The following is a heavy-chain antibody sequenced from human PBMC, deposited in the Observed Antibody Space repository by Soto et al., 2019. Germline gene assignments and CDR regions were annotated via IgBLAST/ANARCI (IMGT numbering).Heavy chain of an antibody. D-gene: IGHD6-19*01. CDR2: INPNSGGT. J-gene: IGHJ4*02. V-gene: IGHV1-2*04. CDR1: GYTFTGYY. Sequence: ASVKVSCTASGYTFTGYYMHWVRQAPGQGLEWMGWINPNSGGTNYAQKFQGWVTMTRDTSISTAYMELSRLRSDDTAVYYCARDLGEAVAGAYDYWGQGTLVTVSS. CDR3: ARDLGEAVAGAYDY.